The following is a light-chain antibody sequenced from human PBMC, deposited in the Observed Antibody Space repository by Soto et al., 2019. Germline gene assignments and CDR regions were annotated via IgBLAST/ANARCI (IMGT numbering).Light chain of an antibody. Sequence: QSVLTQPPSASGSPGQSVTISCTGTSTDVGGYNSVSWYQQLPGKAPKLIIYEVTKRPSGVPDRFSGSKSGNTASLTVSGLQAVDDADYFCSSFAGSNNSYGFGTRTKATVL. CDR3: SSFAGSNNSYG. CDR1: STDVGGYNS. CDR2: EVT. V-gene: IGLV2-8*01. J-gene: IGLJ1*01.